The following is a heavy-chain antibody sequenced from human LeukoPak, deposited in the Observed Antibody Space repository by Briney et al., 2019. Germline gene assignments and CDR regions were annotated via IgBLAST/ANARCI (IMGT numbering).Heavy chain of an antibody. V-gene: IGHV4-59*01. J-gene: IGHJ4*02. D-gene: IGHD6-19*01. CDR2: IYYSGST. Sequence: SETLSLTCTVSGGSISSYYWSWIRQPPGKGLQGIGYIYYSGSTNYNPSLKSRVTISVDTSKNQFSLKLSSVTAADTAVYYCARGYSSGWYDFDYWGQGTLVTVSS. CDR3: ARGYSSGWYDFDY. CDR1: GGSISSYY.